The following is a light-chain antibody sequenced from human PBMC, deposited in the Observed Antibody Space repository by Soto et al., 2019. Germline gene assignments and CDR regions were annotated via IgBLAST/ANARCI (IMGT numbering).Light chain of an antibody. J-gene: IGLJ1*01. V-gene: IGLV1-44*01. CDR2: SNN. CDR1: RSNIGSNT. Sequence: QSVLTQPPSASGTPGQRVTISCSGSRSNIGSNTVNWYQQLPGTAPKLLIYSNNQRPSGVPDRFSGSKSGTSASLAISGLQSEDEADYYCAAWDDSLNGVFGAGTKVTVL. CDR3: AAWDDSLNGV.